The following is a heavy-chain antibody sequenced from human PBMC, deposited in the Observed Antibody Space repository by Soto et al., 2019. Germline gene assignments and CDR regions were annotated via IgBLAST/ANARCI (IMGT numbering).Heavy chain of an antibody. D-gene: IGHD3-10*01. CDR1: GGSFSGYY. CDR3: ARPYYGSGRSYFDY. V-gene: IGHV4-34*01. CDR2: INHSGST. Sequence: SETLSLTCAVYGGSFSGYYWTWIRQPPGTGLEWIGEINHSGSTNYNPSHKSRVTISVDTSKNQFSLKLSSVTAADTAVYYCARPYYGSGRSYFDYWGQGTLVTVSS. J-gene: IGHJ4*02.